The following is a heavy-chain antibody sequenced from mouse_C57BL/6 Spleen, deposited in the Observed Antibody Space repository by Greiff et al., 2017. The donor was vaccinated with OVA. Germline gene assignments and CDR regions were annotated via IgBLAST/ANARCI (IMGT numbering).Heavy chain of an antibody. Sequence: QVQLQQPGAELVKPGASVKLSCKASGYTFTSYWMHWVKQRPGRGLEWIGRFDPNSGGTKYNEKFKSKATLTVDKPSSTAYMQLSSLTSEDSAVYYCARSGKLTGWYFDVWGTGTTVTVSS. J-gene: IGHJ1*03. D-gene: IGHD4-1*01. CDR3: ARSGKLTGWYFDV. CDR1: GYTFTSYW. V-gene: IGHV1-72*01. CDR2: FDPNSGGT.